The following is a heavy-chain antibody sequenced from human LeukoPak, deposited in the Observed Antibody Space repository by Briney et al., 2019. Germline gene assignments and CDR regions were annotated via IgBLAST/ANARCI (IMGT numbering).Heavy chain of an antibody. D-gene: IGHD4-17*01. J-gene: IGHJ4*02. Sequence: GGSLRLSCAASGFTFSSYGLHWVRQAPGKGLVWVAVISYDGSNKYYAESVKGRFTISRDNSKNTLYLQMNSLIAEYTAVYYFAKGPPPLKYGDYGPFDYWGQGTLVTVSS. CDR1: GFTFSSYG. CDR2: ISYDGSNK. V-gene: IGHV3-30*18. CDR3: AKGPPPLKYGDYGPFDY.